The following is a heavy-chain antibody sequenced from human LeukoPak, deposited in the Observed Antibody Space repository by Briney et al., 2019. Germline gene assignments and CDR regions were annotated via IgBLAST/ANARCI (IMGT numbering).Heavy chain of an antibody. J-gene: IGHJ4*02. CDR1: QFTFSSYA. CDR3: ASSSGRLSSDY. V-gene: IGHV3-30-3*01. CDR2: ISYDGSIQ. Sequence: GRSLRLSCAVSQFTFSSYAMHWVRQAPGKGLEWVAVISYDGSIQYYADSVKGRFPISRDNSKNSLYLQMNSLRAEDTAVYYCASSSGRLSSDYWGQGTLVTVSS. D-gene: IGHD6-19*01.